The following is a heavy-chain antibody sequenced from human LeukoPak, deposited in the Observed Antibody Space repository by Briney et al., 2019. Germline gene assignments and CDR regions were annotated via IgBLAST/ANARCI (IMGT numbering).Heavy chain of an antibody. CDR1: GFTFSSYS. Sequence: PGGSLRLSCAASGFTFSSYSMNWVRQAPGKGLEWVSSISSSSSYIYYADSVKGRFTISRDNAKNSLYLQMNSLRAEDTAVYYCARGLRRYYDSSLPGGGYYFDYWGQGTLVTVSS. J-gene: IGHJ4*02. CDR3: ARGLRRYYDSSLPGGGYYFDY. CDR2: ISSSSSYI. V-gene: IGHV3-21*01. D-gene: IGHD3-22*01.